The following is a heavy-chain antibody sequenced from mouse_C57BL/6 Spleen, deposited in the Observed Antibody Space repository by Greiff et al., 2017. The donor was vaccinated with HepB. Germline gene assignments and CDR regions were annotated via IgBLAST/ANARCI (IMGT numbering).Heavy chain of an antibody. J-gene: IGHJ4*01. CDR3: ARWGYYGSSYAPYYAMDY. CDR2: IDPSDSYT. Sequence: QVHVKQPGAELVKPGASVKLSCKASGYTFTSYWMQWVKQRPGQGLEWIGEIDPSDSYTNYNQKFKGKATLTVDTSSSTAYMQLSSLTSEDSAVYYCARWGYYGSSYAPYYAMDYWGQGTSVTVSS. D-gene: IGHD1-1*01. CDR1: GYTFTSYW. V-gene: IGHV1-50*01.